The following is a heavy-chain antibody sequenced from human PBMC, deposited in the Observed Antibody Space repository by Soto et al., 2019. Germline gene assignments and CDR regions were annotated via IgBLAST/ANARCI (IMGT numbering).Heavy chain of an antibody. CDR3: VRGRSYSVYDF. D-gene: IGHD5-12*01. CDR1: GGSISGHA. Sequence: PSETLSLTCTVSGGSISGHAWIWVRQPAGRGLEWIGHIYPSGSTSYNPSLRSRVTMSLDTSNNQIFLNLASVTAADTAVFYRVRGRSYSVYDFWGPGTLVTVSS. CDR2: IYPSGST. V-gene: IGHV4-4*07. J-gene: IGHJ4*02.